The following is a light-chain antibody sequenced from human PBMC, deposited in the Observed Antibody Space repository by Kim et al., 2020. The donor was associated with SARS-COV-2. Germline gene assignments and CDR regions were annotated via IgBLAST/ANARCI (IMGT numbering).Light chain of an antibody. CDR2: DVS. Sequence: GQSITISCTGTSSDVGGYNYVSWHQQHPGKAPKLMIYDVSNRPSGVSNRFSGSKSGTTASLTISGLQAEDEADYYCSSYTGSNILVFGGGTQLTVL. CDR3: SSYTGSNILV. CDR1: SSDVGGYNY. J-gene: IGLJ3*02. V-gene: IGLV2-14*03.